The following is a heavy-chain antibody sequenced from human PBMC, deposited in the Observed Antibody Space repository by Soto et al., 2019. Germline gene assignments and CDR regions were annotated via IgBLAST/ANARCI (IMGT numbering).Heavy chain of an antibody. Sequence: GSLRLSCAASGFTLSSYSMNWVRQAPGKGLEWVSSISSSSSYIYYADSVKGRFTISRDNAKNSLYLQMNSLRAEDTAVYYCARERNDSSGYYYVDAFDIWGQGTMVTVSS. CDR1: GFTLSSYS. CDR2: ISSSSSYI. D-gene: IGHD3-22*01. V-gene: IGHV3-21*01. J-gene: IGHJ3*02. CDR3: ARERNDSSGYYYVDAFDI.